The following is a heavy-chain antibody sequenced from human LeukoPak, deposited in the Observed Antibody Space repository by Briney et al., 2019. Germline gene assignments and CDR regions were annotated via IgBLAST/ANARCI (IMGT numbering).Heavy chain of an antibody. V-gene: IGHV3-23*01. D-gene: IGHD1-26*01. J-gene: IGHJ4*02. Sequence: GGSLRLSCAASGFTFSSYAMSWVRQAPGQGLEWVSSISNSGGRTFYTDSVKGRFTISRDNSKITLYLQMNSLRAEDTAVYYCAKDVGKWESLHFFDYWGQGTLVTVSS. CDR3: AKDVGKWESLHFFDY. CDR2: ISNSGGRT. CDR1: GFTFSSYA.